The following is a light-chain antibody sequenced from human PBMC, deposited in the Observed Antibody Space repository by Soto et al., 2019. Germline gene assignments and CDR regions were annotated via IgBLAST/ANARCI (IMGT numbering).Light chain of an antibody. CDR1: QTISNN. Sequence: EIMLTQSPATLPVSPGERVTFSCRASQTISNNLAWYQHRPGQAPRLLISYASTGATGVPVRFSGSGSGAEFTLTINSLQSEDVGIYYCQQFYRWPVTFGGGTKVEIK. CDR3: QQFYRWPVT. J-gene: IGKJ4*01. CDR2: YAS. V-gene: IGKV3-15*01.